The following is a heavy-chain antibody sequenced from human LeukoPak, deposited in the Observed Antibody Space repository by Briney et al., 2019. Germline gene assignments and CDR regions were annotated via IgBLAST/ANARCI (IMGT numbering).Heavy chain of an antibody. Sequence: GGSLRLSCAASGFTFSSYAMHWVRQAPGKGLEWVAVISYDGSNKYYADSVKGRFTISGDNSKNTLYLQMNSLRAEDTAVYYCARVSRPPGAFDIWGQGTMVTVSS. CDR1: GFTFSSYA. CDR3: ARVSRPPGAFDI. J-gene: IGHJ3*02. V-gene: IGHV3-30-3*01. D-gene: IGHD1-14*01. CDR2: ISYDGSNK.